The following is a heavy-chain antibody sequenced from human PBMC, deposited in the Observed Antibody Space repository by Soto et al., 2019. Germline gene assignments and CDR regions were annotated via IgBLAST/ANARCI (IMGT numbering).Heavy chain of an antibody. CDR1: GGSISSSSYY. CDR3: ARSGSGSHQSV. J-gene: IGHJ6*02. Sequence: SETLSLTCTVSGGSISSSSYYWGWIRQPPGKGLEWIGSIYYSGSTYYNPSLKSRVTISVDTSKNQFSLKLSSVTAADTAVYYCARSGSGSHQSVWGQGTTVTVSS. CDR2: IYYSGST. V-gene: IGHV4-39*01. D-gene: IGHD3-10*01.